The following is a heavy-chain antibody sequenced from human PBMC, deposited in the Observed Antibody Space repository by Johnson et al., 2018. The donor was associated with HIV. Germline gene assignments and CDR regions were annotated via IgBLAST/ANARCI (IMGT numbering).Heavy chain of an antibody. CDR1: GYSFRNSA. CDR2: IWSDGTNK. Sequence: QVQLVESGGGVVQPGRSLRLSCVASGYSFRNSAMHWVRQAPGTGLEWVATIWSDGTNKYYGDSVKGRFTVSRDNSKNTLKLQMNSLRAEDTAVYYCAKLDVSLDAFDIWGQGTMVTVSS. J-gene: IGHJ3*02. D-gene: IGHD5/OR15-5a*01. V-gene: IGHV3-33*06. CDR3: AKLDVSLDAFDI.